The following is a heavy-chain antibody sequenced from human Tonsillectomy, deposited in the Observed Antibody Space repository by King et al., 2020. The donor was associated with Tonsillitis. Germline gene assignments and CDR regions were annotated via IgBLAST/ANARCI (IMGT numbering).Heavy chain of an antibody. D-gene: IGHD3-9*01. J-gene: IGHJ6*02. CDR2: IYHSGSS. Sequence: HVQLQQWGAGLLKPSETLSLTCGVYGGSFSGYYWSWIRQPPGKGLEWIGEIYHSGSSNYNPSLKSRVTISGDTSKNQFSLRLSSVTAADTAVYYCARGRYYYGMDVWGQGTTVTVSS. CDR3: ARGRYYYGMDV. CDR1: GGSFSGYY. V-gene: IGHV4-34*01.